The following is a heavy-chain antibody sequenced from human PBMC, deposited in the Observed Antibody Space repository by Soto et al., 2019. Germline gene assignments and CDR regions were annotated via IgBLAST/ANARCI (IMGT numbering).Heavy chain of an antibody. CDR3: ASGSSVSAYIDY. V-gene: IGHV4-59*01. CDR1: GGSLSSYY. D-gene: IGHD6-13*01. J-gene: IGHJ4*02. CDR2: IYYSGST. Sequence: SETLSLTFTVSGGSLSSYYWSWIRQPPGKGLEWIGYIYYSGSTNYNPSLKSRVTISVDTSKNQFSLKLSSVTAADTAVYYCASGSSVSAYIDYWGQGTLVTVSS.